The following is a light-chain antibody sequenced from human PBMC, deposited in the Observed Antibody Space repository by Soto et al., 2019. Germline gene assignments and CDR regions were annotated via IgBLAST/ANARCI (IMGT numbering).Light chain of an antibody. CDR3: QQYKSHRT. CDR1: KSIDDW. V-gene: IGKV1-5*01. CDR2: YAS. Sequence: IQMTQSPSTLSASVGDRLSITYRASKSIDDWLAWYKEKPGKAPKFLMYYASNLASGVPSRFSGSRSGTEFTLTISSLQHDDFATYYCQQYKSHRTFGQGTKVDIK. J-gene: IGKJ1*01.